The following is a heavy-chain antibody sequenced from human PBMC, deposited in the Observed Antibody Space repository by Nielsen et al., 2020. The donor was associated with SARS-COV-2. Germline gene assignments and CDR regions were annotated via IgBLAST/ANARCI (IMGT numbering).Heavy chain of an antibody. CDR3: ARGLFDRVLVVLIPDALDI. CDR1: GGSISSSNW. D-gene: IGHD3-22*01. V-gene: IGHV4-4*02. J-gene: IGHJ3*02. CDR2: IYHSGST. Sequence: SETLSLTCAVSGGSISSSNWWSWVRPPPGKGLEWLGEIYHSGSTNYSPSLKSRVTISVDTFKKQFSLKLTSMTAADTGVYYCARGLFDRVLVVLIPDALDIWGQGTVVTVSS.